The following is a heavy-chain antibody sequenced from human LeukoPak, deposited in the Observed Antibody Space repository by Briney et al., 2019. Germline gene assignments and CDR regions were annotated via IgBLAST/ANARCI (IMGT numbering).Heavy chain of an antibody. CDR2: IRSSDDST. V-gene: IGHV3-23*01. J-gene: IGHJ1*01. Sequence: GGSLRLSCAASGFTFATYTMSWVRQAPGKGLEWVSAIRSSDDSTYYADSAKGRFTISRDNSKNTLYLQMNSLRAEDTAIYYCAKGGAVTGTMYFQYWGQGTLVTVSS. CDR1: GFTFATYT. CDR3: AKGGAVTGTMYFQY. D-gene: IGHD6-19*01.